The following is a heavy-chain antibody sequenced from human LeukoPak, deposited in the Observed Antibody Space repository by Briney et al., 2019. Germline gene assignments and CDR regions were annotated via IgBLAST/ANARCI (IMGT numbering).Heavy chain of an antibody. CDR2: MNPNSGNT. D-gene: IGHD3-10*01. J-gene: IGHJ3*02. V-gene: IGHV1-8*01. Sequence: ASVKVSCKASGYTFTSYDINWVRQATGQGLEWMGWMNPNSGNTGYAQKFQGRVTMTRNTSISTAYMELSSLRSEDTAVYYCARVATMVRGVRDAFDIWGQGTMVTVSS. CDR3: ARVATMVRGVRDAFDI. CDR1: GYTFTSYD.